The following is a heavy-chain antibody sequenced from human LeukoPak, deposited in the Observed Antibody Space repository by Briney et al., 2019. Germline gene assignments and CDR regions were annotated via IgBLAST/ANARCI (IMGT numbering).Heavy chain of an antibody. CDR2: IKQDGSEK. J-gene: IGHJ4*02. CDR1: GFTFSTYW. D-gene: IGHD5-18*01. V-gene: IGHV3-7*01. Sequence: PGGSLRLSCAASGFTFSTYWMSWVRQAPGKGLEWVANIKQDGSEKYYVDSVKGRFTISRDNSKNTLYLQMNSLRAEDTAVYYCAKSPYSYGADYWGQGTLVTVSS. CDR3: AKSPYSYGADY.